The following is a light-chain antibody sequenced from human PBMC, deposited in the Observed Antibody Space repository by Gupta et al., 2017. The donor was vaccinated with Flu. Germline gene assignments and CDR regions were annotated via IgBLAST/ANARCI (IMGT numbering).Light chain of an antibody. V-gene: IGLV3-21*02. CDR2: EDT. Sequence: SYVLTQPPSLSVPPGQTATFTCAGKNIGTKNVHWYQQRPGQAPVLVVYEDTVRPSGIPERFSGSNSGNMATLTVSRVEAGDEADYYCQVWDFDSDHVVFGGGTKLTVL. CDR3: QVWDFDSDHVV. CDR1: NIGTKN. J-gene: IGLJ2*01.